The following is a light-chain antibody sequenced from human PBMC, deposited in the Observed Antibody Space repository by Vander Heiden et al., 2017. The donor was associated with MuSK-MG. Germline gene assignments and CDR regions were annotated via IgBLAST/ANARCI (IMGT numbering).Light chain of an antibody. V-gene: IGKV4-1*01. CDR2: WAS. CDR1: QGVLYSSDNKNY. J-gene: IGKJ4*01. CDR3: QQDDSTPLT. Sequence: DIVMTQSPDSLAVSLGERATINCKSSQGVLYSSDNKNYLAWYQHKPGQPPKLLIYWASTRESGVPDRFSGSGSGTDFTLTISSLQAEDVAVYYCQQDDSTPLTFGGGTKVEI.